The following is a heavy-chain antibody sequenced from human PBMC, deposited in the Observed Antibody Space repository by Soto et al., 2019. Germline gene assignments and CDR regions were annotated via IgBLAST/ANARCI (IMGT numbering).Heavy chain of an antibody. CDR2: IYYSGST. CDR3: AGSSNSYYADY. CDR1: GGSISSHY. J-gene: IGHJ4*02. D-gene: IGHD3-10*01. Sequence: SETLSLTCTVSGGSISSHYCSWIRQPPGKGLEWIGYIYYSGSTNYNPSLKSRVTISVDTSKNYFSLRLSSVTAADTAVYYCAGSSNSYYADYWGQGTLVTVSS. V-gene: IGHV4-59*08.